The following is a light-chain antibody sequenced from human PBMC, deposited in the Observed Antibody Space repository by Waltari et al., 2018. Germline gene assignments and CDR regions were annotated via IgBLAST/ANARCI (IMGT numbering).Light chain of an antibody. V-gene: IGKV3-15*01. CDR3: QQYNNWPLT. CDR2: GVS. J-gene: IGKJ4*01. Sequence: EIVMTQSPATLSVSPGERATLSCRASQSVSSNLAWYQQKPGQAPRPRIYGVSIRATGVPARFSGSGSGTEFTLSISSLQSEDFAVYSCQQYNNWPLTFGGGTKVEIK. CDR1: QSVSSN.